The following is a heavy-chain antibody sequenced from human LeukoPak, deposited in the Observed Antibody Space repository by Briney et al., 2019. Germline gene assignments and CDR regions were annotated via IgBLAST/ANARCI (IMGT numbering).Heavy chain of an antibody. V-gene: IGHV3-23*01. Sequence: GGSLRLSCAASGFTFSSYAMSWVRQAPGKGLEWVSAISGSGGSTYYADSVKGRFTISRDNSKNTLYLQMNSLRAEDTAVYYCAKDPAAWGSSPDAFDIWGQGTMVTVSS. J-gene: IGHJ3*02. D-gene: IGHD6-13*01. CDR1: GFTFSSYA. CDR2: ISGSGGST. CDR3: AKDPAAWGSSPDAFDI.